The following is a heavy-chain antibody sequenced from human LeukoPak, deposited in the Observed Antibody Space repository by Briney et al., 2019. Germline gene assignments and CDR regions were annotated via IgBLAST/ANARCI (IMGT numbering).Heavy chain of an antibody. V-gene: IGHV3-30*18. CDR1: GFTFSSYG. J-gene: IGHJ4*02. D-gene: IGHD3-3*01. CDR3: AKEATYDLWTGDSYYFDY. Sequence: GGSLRLSCAASGFTFSSYGMHWVRQAPGKGLEWVAVISYDGSNKYYADSVKGRFTISRDNPKNTLYLQMNRLRAEDTAVYYCAKEATYDLWTGDSYYFDYWGQGTLVTVSS. CDR2: ISYDGSNK.